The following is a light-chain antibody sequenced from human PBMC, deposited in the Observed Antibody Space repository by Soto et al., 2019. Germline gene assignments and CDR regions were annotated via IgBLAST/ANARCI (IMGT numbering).Light chain of an antibody. Sequence: DIQLTQSPSSLSASVGDSVTITCRASESVTIWLAWYQQKPGKAPRLLIYDASTLEGGVPSRFSASGSGTEFTLTISSLQPDDFATYYCEQYDSRSPWTFGQGTKVDIK. J-gene: IGKJ1*01. CDR1: ESVTIW. CDR2: DAS. CDR3: EQYDSRSPWT. V-gene: IGKV1-5*01.